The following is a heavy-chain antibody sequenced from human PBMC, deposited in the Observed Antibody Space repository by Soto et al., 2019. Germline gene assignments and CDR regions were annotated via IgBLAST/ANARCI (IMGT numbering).Heavy chain of an antibody. CDR2: ISPMFGAA. CDR3: ARQVQVHTPAFRY. V-gene: IGHV1-69*01. J-gene: IGHJ4*02. D-gene: IGHD3-10*01. Sequence: QVQLVQSGAAMKKPGSSVKVSCQSSGGTFNTYAMNWVRQAPGQGPEWMGDISPMFGAANYSPKLQGRVTITSEESMGTSYMQLSSMTSEDTALYFRARQVQVHTPAFRYWGQGTLVTVSS. CDR1: GGTFNTYA.